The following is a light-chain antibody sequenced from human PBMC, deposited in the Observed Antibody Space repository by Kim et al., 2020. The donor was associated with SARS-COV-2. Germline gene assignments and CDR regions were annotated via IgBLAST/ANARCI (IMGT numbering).Light chain of an antibody. CDR2: DVN. CDR1: GSDIGSSNY. V-gene: IGLV2-14*03. CDR3: SSYTDNDDVV. Sequence: QSALTQPASVSASPGQSITISCTGSGSDIGSSNYVSWYLHYPGEAPKLLIYDVNHRPSAVADRFSGSKAGYTAFLAISGLQTEDEGEYFCSSYTDNDDVVFGGGTQLTVL. J-gene: IGLJ2*01.